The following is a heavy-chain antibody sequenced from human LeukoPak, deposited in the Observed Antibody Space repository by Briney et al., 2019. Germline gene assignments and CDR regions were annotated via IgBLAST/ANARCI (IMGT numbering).Heavy chain of an antibody. D-gene: IGHD6-13*01. CDR3: AREKHGGIGAAGTLDYYYFGVDI. CDR2: INPDNGGT. Sequence: ASVKVSCEASGYTFTGHYIYWLRQAPGQGLEWMGWINPDNGGTNSAQKFQGSVTMTRDTSISTAYMELSRLRSDDTAVYYCAREKHGGIGAAGTLDYYYFGVDIWGQGTTVTVSS. CDR1: GYTFTGHY. J-gene: IGHJ6*02. V-gene: IGHV1-2*02.